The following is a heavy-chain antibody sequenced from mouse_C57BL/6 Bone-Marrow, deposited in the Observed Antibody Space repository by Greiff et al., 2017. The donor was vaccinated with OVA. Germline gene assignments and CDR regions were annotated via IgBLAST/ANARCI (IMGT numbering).Heavy chain of an antibody. V-gene: IGHV5-4*01. CDR1: GFTFSSYA. Sequence: EVHLVESGGGLVKPGGSLKLSCAASGFTFSSYAMSWVRQTPEKRLEWVATISDGGSYTYYPDNVKGRFTISRDNAKNNLYLQMSHLKSEDTAMYYCARGEGYYYGSSLWYFDVWGTGTTVTVSS. CDR2: ISDGGSYT. D-gene: IGHD1-1*01. CDR3: ARGEGYYYGSSLWYFDV. J-gene: IGHJ1*03.